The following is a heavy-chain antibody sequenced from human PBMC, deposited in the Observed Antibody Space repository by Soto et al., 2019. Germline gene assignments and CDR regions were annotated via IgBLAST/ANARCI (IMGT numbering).Heavy chain of an antibody. CDR1: GFTFSSYA. V-gene: IGHV3-23*01. CDR3: AKDAVATTIVRNAFDI. Sequence: SLRLSCASSGFTFSSYAMSWVRQAPGKGLEWVSAISGSGGSTYYADSVKGRFTISRDNSKNTLYLQMNSLRAEDTAVYYCAKDAVATTIVRNAFDIWGQGTMVTVSS. CDR2: ISGSGGST. D-gene: IGHD5-12*01. J-gene: IGHJ3*02.